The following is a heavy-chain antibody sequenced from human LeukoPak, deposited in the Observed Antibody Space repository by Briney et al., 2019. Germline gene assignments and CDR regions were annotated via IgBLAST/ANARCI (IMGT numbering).Heavy chain of an antibody. Sequence: ASVKVSCKASGYTFTGKFMHWVRQAPGQGLEWMGWIDPNSGGTDYAQKFRGRVTMTRDTSTSTAYMELSRLMLDDTAVYYCARDREGLAYFDYWGQGTLVTVSS. CDR1: GYTFTGKF. V-gene: IGHV1-2*02. D-gene: IGHD3/OR15-3a*01. J-gene: IGHJ4*02. CDR3: ARDREGLAYFDY. CDR2: IDPNSGGT.